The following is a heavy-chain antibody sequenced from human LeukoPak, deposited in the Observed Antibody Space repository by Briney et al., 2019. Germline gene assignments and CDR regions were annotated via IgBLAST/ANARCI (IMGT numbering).Heavy chain of an antibody. CDR3: ARFGYSGWNLEY. Sequence: PGGSLSLSCAASGVSFRDFWMTWVRQAPGKGLEWVANINQGGSVKYYVDSVKGRFTISRDDAESSLYVQMNSLRDEDTAVYYCARFGYSGWNLEYWGQGTLVTVSS. CDR1: GVSFRDFW. D-gene: IGHD5-12*01. J-gene: IGHJ4*02. CDR2: INQGGSVK. V-gene: IGHV3-7*01.